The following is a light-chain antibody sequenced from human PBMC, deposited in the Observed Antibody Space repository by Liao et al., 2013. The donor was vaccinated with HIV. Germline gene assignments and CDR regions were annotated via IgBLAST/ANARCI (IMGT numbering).Light chain of an antibody. CDR2: YNN. V-gene: IGLV3-21*01. CDR3: HVWDSSSDRV. J-gene: IGLJ3*02. CDR1: NIGRKT. Sequence: SYVLTQPPSVSVAPEETATITCGGDNIGRKTVHWYQQKPGQAPILVISYNNDRPSGIPERFSGSNSGNTATLIISRVEAGDEADYYCHVWDSSSDRVFGGGTKLTVL.